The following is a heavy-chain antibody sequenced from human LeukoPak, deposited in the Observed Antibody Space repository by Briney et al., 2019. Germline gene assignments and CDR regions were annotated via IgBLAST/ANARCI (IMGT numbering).Heavy chain of an antibody. D-gene: IGHD3-9*01. CDR2: IKSKTDGGTT. CDR3: TRDHPYDILTGPHIDY. CDR1: GFTFSNAW. Sequence: PGGSLRLSCAASGFTFSNAWMSWVRQAPGKGLEWVGRIKSKTDGGTTDYAAPVKGRFTISRDDSKNTLYLQMNSLKTEDTAVYYCTRDHPYDILTGPHIDYWGQGTLVTVSS. V-gene: IGHV3-15*01. J-gene: IGHJ4*02.